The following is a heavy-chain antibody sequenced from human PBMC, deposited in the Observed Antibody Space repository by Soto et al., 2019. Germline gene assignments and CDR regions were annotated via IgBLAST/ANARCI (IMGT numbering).Heavy chain of an antibody. CDR2: ISYDGSNK. Sequence: GSLRLSCAASGFTFSSYAMHWVRQAPGKGLEWVAVISYDGSNKYYADSVKGRFTISRDNSKNTLYLQTNSLRAEDTAVYYCARDRRYYDSSGYYSYYYYYGMDVWGQGTTVTVSS. CDR3: ARDRRYYDSSGYYSYYYYYGMDV. CDR1: GFTFSSYA. J-gene: IGHJ6*02. D-gene: IGHD3-22*01. V-gene: IGHV3-30-3*01.